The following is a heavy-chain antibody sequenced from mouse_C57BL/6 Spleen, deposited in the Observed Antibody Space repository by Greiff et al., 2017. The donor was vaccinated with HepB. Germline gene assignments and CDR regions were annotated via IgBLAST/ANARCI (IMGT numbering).Heavy chain of an antibody. V-gene: IGHV1-61*01. CDR1: GYTFTSYW. Sequence: QVQLKQPGAELVRPGSSVKLSCKASGYTFTSYWMDWVKQRPGQGLEWIGNIYPSDSETHYNQKFKDKATLTVDKSSSTAYMQLSSLTSEGSAVYYCARSGGYYFDYWGQGTTLTVSS. CDR3: ARSGGYYFDY. CDR2: IYPSDSET. J-gene: IGHJ2*01. D-gene: IGHD1-1*02.